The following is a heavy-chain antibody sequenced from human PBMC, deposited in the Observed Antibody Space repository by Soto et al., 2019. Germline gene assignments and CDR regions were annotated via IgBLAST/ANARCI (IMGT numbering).Heavy chain of an antibody. CDR2: ITPIFGTA. D-gene: IGHD6-13*01. V-gene: IGHV1-69*13. Sequence: GSSVKVSCKASGGTFISYAISWVRQAPGQGLEWMGGITPIFGTANYAQKFQGRVTITADESTSTAYMELSSLRSEDTAVYYCARDGIAAAGTEGFDYWGQGTLVTVSS. CDR3: ARDGIAAAGTEGFDY. J-gene: IGHJ4*02. CDR1: GGTFISYA.